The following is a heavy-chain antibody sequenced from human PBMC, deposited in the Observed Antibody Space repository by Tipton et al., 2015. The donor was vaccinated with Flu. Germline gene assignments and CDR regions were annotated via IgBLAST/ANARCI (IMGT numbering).Heavy chain of an antibody. D-gene: IGHD3-22*01. CDR1: GFTFSYYG. CDR3: AREWVDYYDSTEGDAFDI. J-gene: IGHJ3*02. CDR2: ISSSGSHI. Sequence: SLRLSCAASGFTFSYYGMNWVRLAPGKGLEWVSFISSSGSHIFYTDSVRGRFTVSRDDAKNSFYLQMNSLRAEDTAVYYCAREWVDYYDSTEGDAFDIWGPGTMVTVSS. V-gene: IGHV3-21*01.